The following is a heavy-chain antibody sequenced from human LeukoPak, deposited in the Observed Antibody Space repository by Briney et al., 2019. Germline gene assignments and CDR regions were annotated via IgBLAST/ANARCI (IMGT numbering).Heavy chain of an antibody. J-gene: IGHJ4*02. D-gene: IGHD6-13*01. CDR3: AKDGPYSSSWYPDY. Sequence: GGSLRLSCTASGFTFSSYAISWVRQARGKWLEWVSAISGSGGSIYYADSVKGRFTMSRDNSKNTLYLQMNSPRAEDTAVYYCAKDGPYSSSWYPDYWGQGTLVTVSS. CDR2: ISGSGGSI. V-gene: IGHV3-23*01. CDR1: GFTFSSYA.